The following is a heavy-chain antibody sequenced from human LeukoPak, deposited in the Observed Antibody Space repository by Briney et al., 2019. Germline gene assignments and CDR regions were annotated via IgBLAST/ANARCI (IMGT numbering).Heavy chain of an antibody. CDR2: TTHSGST. V-gene: IGHV4-34*01. CDR3: ARWSAAVPKMFDP. D-gene: IGHD6-25*01. J-gene: IGHJ5*02. Sequence: TSETLSLTCAVYGGSFTAYYWTWIRQPPGKGLEWIGETTHSGSTHYNPSLESRVAISVDTSKNQFSLNLTSLTAADTAVYYCARWSAAVPKMFDPWGQGTLVTVSS. CDR1: GGSFTAYY.